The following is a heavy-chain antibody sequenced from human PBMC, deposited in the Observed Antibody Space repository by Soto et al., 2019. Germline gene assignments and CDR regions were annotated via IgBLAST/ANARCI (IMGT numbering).Heavy chain of an antibody. CDR1: GFTFSTYA. CDR2: ISGSGAYT. CDR3: ARDRHPYSTKYYFDY. D-gene: IGHD2-2*01. Sequence: PGGSLRLSCAASGFTFSTYAMNWVRQPPGKGLEWVSSISGSGAYTYYADSVQGRFTISRDNSKNTLNLQMNSLRAEDTAGYYCARDRHPYSTKYYFDYWGQGTLVTVSS. V-gene: IGHV3-23*01. J-gene: IGHJ4*02.